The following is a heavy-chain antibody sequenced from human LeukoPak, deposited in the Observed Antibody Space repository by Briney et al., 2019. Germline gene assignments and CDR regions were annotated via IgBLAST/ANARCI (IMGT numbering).Heavy chain of an antibody. V-gene: IGHV4-59*08. J-gene: IGHJ4*02. D-gene: IGHD1-1*01. CDR2: IYYSGST. CDR1: GGSISSYY. Sequence: SETLSLTCTVSGGSISSYYWSWIRQPPGKGLEWIGYIYYSGSTNYNPSLKSRVTISVDTSKNQFSLKLSSVTAADRAVYYCARHARYDPGGWFDYWGQGTLVTVSS. CDR3: ARHARYDPGGWFDY.